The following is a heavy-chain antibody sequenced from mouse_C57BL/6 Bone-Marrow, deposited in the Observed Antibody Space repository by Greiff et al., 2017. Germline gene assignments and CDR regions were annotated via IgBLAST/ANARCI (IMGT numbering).Heavy chain of an antibody. CDR2: IHPNSGST. CDR1: GYTFTSYW. D-gene: IGHD2-3*01. J-gene: IGHJ3*01. CDR3: APSYDGHRFAY. Sequence: QVQLKQSGAELVKPGASVKLSCKASGYTFTSYWMHWVKQRPGQGLEWIGMIHPNSGSTNYNEKFKSKATLTVDKSSSTAYMQLSSLTSEDSAVYYCAPSYDGHRFAYWGQGTLVTVSA. V-gene: IGHV1-64*01.